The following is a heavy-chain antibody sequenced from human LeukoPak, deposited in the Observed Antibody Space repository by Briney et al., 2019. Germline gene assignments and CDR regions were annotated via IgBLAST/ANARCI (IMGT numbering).Heavy chain of an antibody. Sequence: ASVKVSCKASGYTFTSYGISWVRQAPGQGLEWMGWINPNSGGTNYAQKFQGRVTMTRDTSISTAYMELSGLRSDDTAVYYCGRDWELRFHQGGLDYWGQGTLVTVSS. CDR2: INPNSGGT. CDR3: GRDWELRFHQGGLDY. V-gene: IGHV1-2*02. J-gene: IGHJ4*02. CDR1: GYTFTSYG. D-gene: IGHD3-3*01.